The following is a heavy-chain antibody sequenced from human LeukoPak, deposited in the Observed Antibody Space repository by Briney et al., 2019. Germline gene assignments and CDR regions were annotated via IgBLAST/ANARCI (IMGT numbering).Heavy chain of an antibody. CDR2: IWYDGSNK. D-gene: IGHD6-13*01. Sequence: GGSLRLSCAASGFTFSSYGMHWVRQAPGKGLEWVAVIWYDGSNKYYADSVKGRFTISRDNSKNTLYLQMNSLRAEDTAVYYCARDLQLVRSPPDYWGQGTLVTVSS. J-gene: IGHJ4*02. V-gene: IGHV3-33*01. CDR3: ARDLQLVRSPPDY. CDR1: GFTFSSYG.